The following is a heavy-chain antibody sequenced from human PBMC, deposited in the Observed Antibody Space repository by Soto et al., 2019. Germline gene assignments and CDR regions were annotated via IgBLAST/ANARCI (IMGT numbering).Heavy chain of an antibody. J-gene: IGHJ6*02. D-gene: IGHD5-18*01. Sequence: QVQLVESGGGVVQPGRSLRLSCAASGFTFSSYGMHWVRQAPGKGLEWVAVISYDGSNKYYADSVKGRFTISRENSKNTLYLQMNSLRAEDTAVYYCAKEGGYSYGSYYYYYGMDVWGQGTTVTVSS. CDR2: ISYDGSNK. CDR3: AKEGGYSYGSYYYYYGMDV. V-gene: IGHV3-30*18. CDR1: GFTFSSYG.